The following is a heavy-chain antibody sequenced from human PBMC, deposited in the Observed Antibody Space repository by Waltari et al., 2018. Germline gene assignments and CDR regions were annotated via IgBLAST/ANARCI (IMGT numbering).Heavy chain of an antibody. V-gene: IGHV2-5*01. CDR1: GFSLTTSGVA. CDR2: IYWNDDK. J-gene: IGHJ6*03. Sequence: QITLRESGPTLLKPTQTLTLTCTFSGFSLTTSGVAVGWIRQPPGKALEWLALIYWNDDKRYSPYLESRLTITKDTSRNQVVLTMTNVDPVDTATYFCAHSRSPFYYYYYYMDVWGTGTTVTVSS. CDR3: AHSRSPFYYYYYYMDV.